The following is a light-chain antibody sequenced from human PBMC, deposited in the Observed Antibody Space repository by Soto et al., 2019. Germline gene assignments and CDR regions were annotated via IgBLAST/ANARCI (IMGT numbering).Light chain of an antibody. CDR3: QHDGPPRYT. J-gene: IGKJ2*01. V-gene: IGKV3-20*01. CDR2: GAS. Sequence: EIVLTQSPGTLSLSPVEIATLSCRASQSVSSNFLAWYQQKPGQPPRLLMYGASSRATSIPDRFSGSGSGTDFTLTISRLETDDFAVYYCQHDGPPRYTIGQGTKLEIK. CDR1: QSVSSNF.